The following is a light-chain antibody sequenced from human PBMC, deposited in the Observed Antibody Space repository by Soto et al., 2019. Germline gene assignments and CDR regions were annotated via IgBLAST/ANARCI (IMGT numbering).Light chain of an antibody. Sequence: AIRMTQSPSSLSASTGDRVTITCRASQGISSYLAWYQQKPGKAPKLLIYAASTLQSGVPSRFSGSRSETDFTLTISCLQSEDFATYYCRQYYSYPPITFGGGTKVEIK. CDR2: AAS. CDR1: QGISSY. CDR3: RQYYSYPPIT. V-gene: IGKV1-8*01. J-gene: IGKJ4*01.